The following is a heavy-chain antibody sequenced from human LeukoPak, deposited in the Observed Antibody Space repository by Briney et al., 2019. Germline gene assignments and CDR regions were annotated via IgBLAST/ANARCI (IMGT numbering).Heavy chain of an antibody. CDR3: ARDQGPYYYDSSGSGFDP. Sequence: ASVKVSCTASGGTFSSYAISWVRQAPGQGLEWMGRIIPIFGTANYAQKFQGRDTITADESTSTAYMELSSLRSDDTAVYYCARDQGPYYYDSSGSGFDPWGQGTLVTVSS. CDR1: GGTFSSYA. V-gene: IGHV1-69*13. CDR2: IIPIFGTA. J-gene: IGHJ5*02. D-gene: IGHD3-22*01.